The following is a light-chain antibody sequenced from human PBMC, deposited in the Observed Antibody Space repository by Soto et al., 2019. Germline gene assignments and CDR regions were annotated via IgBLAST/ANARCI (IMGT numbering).Light chain of an antibody. CDR1: QSVSSH. CDR3: QQYNNWARFT. V-gene: IGKV3-15*01. J-gene: IGKJ5*01. Sequence: EIVMTQSPATLSVSPGERATLSCRASQSVSSHLAWYQQQPGQTPRLLIYGASTRATGIPARCSGGGSGTAFTLTITCLQSEEFPVYYCQQYNNWARFTFGKGTRLESK. CDR2: GAS.